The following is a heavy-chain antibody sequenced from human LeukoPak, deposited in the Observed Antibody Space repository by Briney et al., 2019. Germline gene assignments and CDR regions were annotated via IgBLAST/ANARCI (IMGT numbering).Heavy chain of an antibody. CDR3: TTPGGYYFDY. V-gene: IGHV3-73*01. CDR2: IRSKANSYAT. J-gene: IGHJ4*02. CDR1: GFTFSGSA. Sequence: GGSLRLXCAASGFTFSGSAMHWVRRASGKGLEWVGRIRSKANSYATAYAASVKGRFTISRDDSKNTAYLQMNSLKTEDTAVYYCTTPGGYYFDYWGQGTLVTVSS. D-gene: IGHD3-16*01.